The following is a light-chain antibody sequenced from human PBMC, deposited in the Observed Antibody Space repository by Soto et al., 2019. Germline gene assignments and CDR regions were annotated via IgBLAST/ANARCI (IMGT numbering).Light chain of an antibody. Sequence: QSVVTQSPSASASLVASVKLTCTLSSGQSNYAIAWHQQQPEKGHRYLMKLNRDGRHSKGDGIPNRFSGSSSGAERYLTISSLQSEDEADYYCQTWGTGIVIFGGGTKLTVL. CDR1: SGQSNYA. V-gene: IGLV4-69*01. CDR2: LNRDGRH. J-gene: IGLJ2*01. CDR3: QTWGTGIVI.